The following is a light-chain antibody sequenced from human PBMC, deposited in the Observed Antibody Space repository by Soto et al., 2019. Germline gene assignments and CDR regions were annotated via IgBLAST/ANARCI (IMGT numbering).Light chain of an antibody. J-gene: IGLJ1*01. Sequence: QSALTQPPSASGSPGQSVTISCTGTSSDVGDYNYVSWYQQHPSKAPKLMIYEVTKRPSGVPDRFSGSKSGITASLTVSGLQAGDEADYYCTSYAGRYTYVFGTGTKVTVL. CDR2: EVT. CDR3: TSYAGRYTYV. CDR1: SSDVGDYNY. V-gene: IGLV2-8*01.